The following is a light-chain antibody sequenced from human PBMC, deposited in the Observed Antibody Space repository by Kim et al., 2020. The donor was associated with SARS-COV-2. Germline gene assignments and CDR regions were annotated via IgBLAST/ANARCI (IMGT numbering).Light chain of an antibody. CDR1: SLRSYD. CDR3: NSRDSSGNHWV. J-gene: IGLJ3*02. V-gene: IGLV3-19*01. Sequence: LGQTVRITCQGDSLRSYDASWYQQKPGQAPVLVIYGKNNRPSGIPDRFSGSSTGNTASLTITGAQAEDEADYYCNSRDSSGNHWVFGGGTKVTVL. CDR2: GKN.